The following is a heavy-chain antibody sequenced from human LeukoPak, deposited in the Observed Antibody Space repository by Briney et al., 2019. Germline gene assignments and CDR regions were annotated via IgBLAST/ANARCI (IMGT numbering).Heavy chain of an antibody. J-gene: IGHJ3*02. CDR2: ISSSSSYI. D-gene: IGHD3-22*01. V-gene: IGHV3-21*06. Sequence: GGSLRLSCAASGFTFSSYSMNWVRQAPGKGLEWVSFISSSSSYIYYADSVKGRFTISRDNPKNTLYLQMNSLRAEDTAVYYCARDREGIVVFDAFDIWGQGTMVTVSS. CDR3: ARDREGIVVFDAFDI. CDR1: GFTFSSYS.